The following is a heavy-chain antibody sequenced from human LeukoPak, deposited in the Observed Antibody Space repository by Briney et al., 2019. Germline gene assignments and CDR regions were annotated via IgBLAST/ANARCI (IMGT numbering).Heavy chain of an antibody. CDR2: IIPIFGTA. D-gene: IGHD1-26*01. J-gene: IGHJ4*02. CDR3: ASLLTGRGIVGATSYFDY. Sequence: SVKVSCKVSGYTLTELSMHWVRQAPGQGLEWMGGIIPIFGTANYAQKFQGRVTITTDESTSTAYMELSSLRSEDTAVYYCASLLTGRGIVGATSYFDYWGQGTLVTVSS. CDR1: GYTLTELS. V-gene: IGHV1-69*05.